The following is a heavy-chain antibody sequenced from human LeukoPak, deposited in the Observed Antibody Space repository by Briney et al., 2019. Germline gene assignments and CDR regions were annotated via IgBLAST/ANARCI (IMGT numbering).Heavy chain of an antibody. CDR3: ARSTAMVTWGSFDI. D-gene: IGHD5-18*01. J-gene: IGHJ3*02. CDR1: GFSFDDHT. CDR2: ITWDGGTT. Sequence: GGSLRLSCAASGFSFDDHTMNWVRQAPGKGLEWVSLITWDGGTTYNADSVKGRCTISRDNIKYSLYLQMNSLRTEDTALYYCARSTAMVTWGSFDIWGQGTLVTVSS. V-gene: IGHV3-43*01.